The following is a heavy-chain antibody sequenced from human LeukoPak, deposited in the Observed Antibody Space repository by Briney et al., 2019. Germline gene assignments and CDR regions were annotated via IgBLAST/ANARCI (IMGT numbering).Heavy chain of an antibody. J-gene: IGHJ4*02. CDR3: AKGSSSSRPYYFDY. CDR2: INVRGDGT. Sequence: PGGSLRLSCAASGFTFNSFAFTWVRQAPGRGLEWVSAINVRGDGTYYAESVRGRFTISRDNSKNTLYLQMNSLRVEDTAVYYCAKGSSSSRPYYFDYWGQGALVTVSS. CDR1: GFTFNSFA. V-gene: IGHV3-23*01. D-gene: IGHD6-6*01.